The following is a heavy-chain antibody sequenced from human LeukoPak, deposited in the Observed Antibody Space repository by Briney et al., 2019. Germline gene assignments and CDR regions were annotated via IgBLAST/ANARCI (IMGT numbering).Heavy chain of an antibody. J-gene: IGHJ4*02. D-gene: IGHD5-24*01. V-gene: IGHV4-59*08. CDR1: GGSMSNYY. CDR2: IYFSGSS. CDR3: ARHVRSGYNFLDY. Sequence: PSETLSLTCTVSGGSMSNYYWSWIRQPPGKGLERIGYIYFSGSSNYNPSLKSRVTMSVDTSKNQFSLKLSSVTAADTAVYYCARHVRSGYNFLDYWGQGNLVTVSS.